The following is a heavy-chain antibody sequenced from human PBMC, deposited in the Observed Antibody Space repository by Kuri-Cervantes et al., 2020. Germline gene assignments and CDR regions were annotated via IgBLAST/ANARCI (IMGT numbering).Heavy chain of an antibody. V-gene: IGHV4-61*02. CDR2: IYTSGST. J-gene: IGHJ6*02. Sequence: LRLSCTVSGGSISSGSYYWSWIRQPAGKGLEWIGRIYTSGSTNYNPSLKSRVTISVDTSKNQFSLKLSSVTAADTAVYYCARALWFGESGYYYYGMDVWGQGTTVTVSS. D-gene: IGHD3-10*01. CDR1: GGSISSGSYY. CDR3: ARALWFGESGYYYYGMDV.